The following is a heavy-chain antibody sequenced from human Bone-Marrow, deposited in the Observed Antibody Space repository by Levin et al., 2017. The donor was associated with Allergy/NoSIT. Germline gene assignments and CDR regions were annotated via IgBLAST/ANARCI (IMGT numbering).Heavy chain of an antibody. CDR1: GFTFGDYA. J-gene: IGHJ6*02. Sequence: GGSLRLSCTASGFTFGDYAMSWVRQAPGKGLEWVGFIRSKAYGGTTEYAASVKGRFTISRDDSKSIAYLQMNSLKTEDTAVYYCTRPKREEQQLQPWGYYYYGMDVWGQGTTVTVSS. CDR3: TRPKREEQQLQPWGYYYYGMDV. CDR2: IRSKAYGGTT. V-gene: IGHV3-49*04. D-gene: IGHD6-13*01.